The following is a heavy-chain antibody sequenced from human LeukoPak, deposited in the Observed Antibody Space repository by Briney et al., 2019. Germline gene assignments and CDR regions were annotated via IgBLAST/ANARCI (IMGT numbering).Heavy chain of an antibody. V-gene: IGHV4-4*02. J-gene: IGHJ4*02. Sequence: SGTLSLTCGVSGGSITNTDCWTWVRQPPGKGLEWIGEVNLQGSTNYNPSLMDRVAISVDTSENHISLQLTSVTAADTAVYYCAREGGPYRPLDYSGQGTLVTVSS. CDR2: VNLQGST. CDR1: GGSITNTDC. CDR3: AREGGPYRPLDY.